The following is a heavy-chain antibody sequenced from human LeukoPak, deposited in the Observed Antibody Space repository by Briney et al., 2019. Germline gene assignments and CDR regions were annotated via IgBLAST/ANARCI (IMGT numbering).Heavy chain of an antibody. J-gene: IGHJ6*03. CDR3: ARDGSGWYGQTFYYYYYMDV. V-gene: IGHV3-48*03. Sequence: GGSLRLSRAASGFTFSSYEMNWVRQAPGKGLEWVSYISSSGSTIYYADSVKGRFTISRDNAKNSLYLQMNSLRAEDTAVYYCARDGSGWYGQTFYYYYYMDVWGKGTTVTISS. CDR2: ISSSGSTI. CDR1: GFTFSSYE. D-gene: IGHD6-19*01.